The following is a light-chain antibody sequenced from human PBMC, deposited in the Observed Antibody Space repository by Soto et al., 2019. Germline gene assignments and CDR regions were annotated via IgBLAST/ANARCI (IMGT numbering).Light chain of an antibody. CDR2: SNN. CDR3: ATWDDSLNGYV. Sequence: QSVLTQPPSASGTPGQSVTISCSGSSYNIGSNALHWYHKLQVPAPKLLIYSNNHRPSGVLDRFSRYNSGTSASLAISGVQSGDEADYYCATWDDSLNGYVFGTGTKVTVL. CDR1: SYNIGSNA. J-gene: IGLJ1*01. V-gene: IGLV1-44*01.